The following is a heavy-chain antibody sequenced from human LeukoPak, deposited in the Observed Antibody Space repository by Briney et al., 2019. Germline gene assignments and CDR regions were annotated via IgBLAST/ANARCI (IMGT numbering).Heavy chain of an antibody. CDR3: ARISGLVRGVNMNSY. V-gene: IGHV3-53*01. CDR1: GFTVSSNY. CDR2: ICSGGST. D-gene: IGHD3-10*01. J-gene: IGHJ4*02. Sequence: GGSLRLSCAASGFTVSSNYMSWVRQAPGKGLEWVSVICSGGSTYYADSVKGRFTISRDNSKNTLYLQMNSLRAEDTAVYYCARISGLVRGVNMNSYWGQGTLVNVLS.